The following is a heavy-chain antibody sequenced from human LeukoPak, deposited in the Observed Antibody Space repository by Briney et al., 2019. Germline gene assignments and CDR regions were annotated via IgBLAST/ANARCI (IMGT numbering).Heavy chain of an antibody. J-gene: IGHJ6*03. CDR2: ISYDGSNK. D-gene: IGHD2-15*01. CDR3: ARDQGGRHNYYYMDV. Sequence: GGSLRLSCAASGFTFSSYAMHWVRQAPGKGLEWVAVISYDGSNKYYADSVKGRFTISRDNSKNTLYLQMNSLRAEDTAVYYCARDQGGRHNYYYMDVWGKGTTVTVSS. CDR1: GFTFSSYA. V-gene: IGHV3-30*04.